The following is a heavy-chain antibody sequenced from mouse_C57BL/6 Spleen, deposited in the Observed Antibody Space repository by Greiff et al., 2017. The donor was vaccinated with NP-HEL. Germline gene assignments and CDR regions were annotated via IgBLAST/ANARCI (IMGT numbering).Heavy chain of an antibody. Sequence: EVHLVESGEGLVKPGGSLKLSCAASGFTFSSYAMSWVRQTPEKRLEWVAYISSGGDYIYYADTVKGRFTISRDNARNTLYLQMSSLKSEDTAMYYCTRVALDGYYAMDYWGQGTSVTVSS. V-gene: IGHV5-9-1*02. CDR3: TRVALDGYYAMDY. J-gene: IGHJ4*01. D-gene: IGHD2-3*01. CDR2: ISSGGDYI. CDR1: GFTFSSYA.